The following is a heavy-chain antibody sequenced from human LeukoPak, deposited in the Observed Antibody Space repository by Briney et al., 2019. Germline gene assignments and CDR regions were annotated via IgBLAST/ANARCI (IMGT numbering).Heavy chain of an antibody. J-gene: IGHJ4*02. V-gene: IGHV3-23*01. Sequence: GGSLRLSCAASGFTFSSYIMSWVRQAPGRELEWVSTISDSGDNTYYADSVEGRFTISRDNSKNMLFLQMNSLRAEDTAVYYCAKDSAAAGTTFDHWGQGTLVTVSS. CDR3: AKDSAAAGTTFDH. CDR1: GFTFSSYI. CDR2: ISDSGDNT. D-gene: IGHD6-13*01.